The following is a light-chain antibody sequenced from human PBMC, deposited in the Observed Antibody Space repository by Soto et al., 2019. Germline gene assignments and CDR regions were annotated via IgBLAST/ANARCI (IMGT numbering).Light chain of an antibody. CDR2: DVS. CDR1: SSDVGGYNY. J-gene: IGLJ1*01. Sequence: QSALTQPASVSGSPGQSITISCTGTSSDVGGYNYVSWYQQHPGKAPKLMIYDVSNRPSGVSSRFSGSKSGNTASLTISGLQPEDEADYYCNSYTSSGTGVFGTGTKVTVL. CDR3: NSYTSSGTGV. V-gene: IGLV2-14*01.